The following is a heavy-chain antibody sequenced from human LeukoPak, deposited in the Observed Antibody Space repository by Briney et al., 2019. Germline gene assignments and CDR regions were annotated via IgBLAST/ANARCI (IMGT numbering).Heavy chain of an antibody. CDR2: ISSSSSYI. D-gene: IGHD2-8*01. Sequence: GGSLRLSCAASGFTFSSYSMNWVRQAPGKGLEWVSSISSSSSYIYYADSVKGRFTISRDNAKNSLYLQMNSLRAEDTAVYYCARDNTPRMAIYYYYGMDVWGQGTTVTVSS. CDR3: ARDNTPRMAIYYYYGMDV. J-gene: IGHJ6*02. V-gene: IGHV3-21*01. CDR1: GFTFSSYS.